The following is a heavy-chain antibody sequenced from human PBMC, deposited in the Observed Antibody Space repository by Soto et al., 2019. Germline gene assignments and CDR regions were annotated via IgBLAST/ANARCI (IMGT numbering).Heavy chain of an antibody. Sequence: ESGGGVVQPGTSARLSCSASGLTLSRYSLHWVRQAPGKGLEWVAMISDDGDNKYYADSVKGRFTISRDSSKNTLFLEMNSLSPEDTAVYYCARIITIFGVETQDELDFWGRGSLVTVSS. CDR1: GLTLSRYS. CDR2: ISDDGDNK. V-gene: IGHV3-30-3*01. CDR3: ARIITIFGVETQDELDF. D-gene: IGHD3-3*01. J-gene: IGHJ4*02.